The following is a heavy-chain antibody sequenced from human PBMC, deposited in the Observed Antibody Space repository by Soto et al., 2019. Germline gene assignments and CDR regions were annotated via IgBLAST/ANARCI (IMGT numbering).Heavy chain of an antibody. CDR3: ARHGGSTYGAPSGAFDI. D-gene: IGHD5-18*01. CDR1: GGSISGRSDY. J-gene: IGHJ3*02. CDR2: VYYSGNT. V-gene: IGHV4-39*01. Sequence: PSETLSLTCIVSGGSISGRSDYWGWILEPPGKELEWIGTVYYSGNTYYNPSLNSLVTISVDSSKQQFSLKVDSVTDADTAVYYCARHGGSTYGAPSGAFDIWGQGTMVTVSS.